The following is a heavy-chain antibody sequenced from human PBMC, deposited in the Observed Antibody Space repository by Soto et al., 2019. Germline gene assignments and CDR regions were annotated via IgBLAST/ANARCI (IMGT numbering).Heavy chain of an antibody. CDR3: AGSGNAGFDYYYGMDV. J-gene: IGHJ6*02. V-gene: IGHV1-3*01. Sequence: ASVKVSCKASGGTFSSYTISWVRQAPGQGLEWMGWINAGNGNTKYSQKFQGRVTITRDTSASTAYMELSSLRSEDTAVFYCAGSGNAGFDYYYGMDVWGQGTTVTVSS. D-gene: IGHD6-25*01. CDR2: INAGNGNT. CDR1: GGTFSSYT.